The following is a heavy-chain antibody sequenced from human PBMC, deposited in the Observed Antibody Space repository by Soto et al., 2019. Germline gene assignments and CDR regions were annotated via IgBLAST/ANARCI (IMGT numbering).Heavy chain of an antibody. CDR2: ISAYNGNT. CDR1: GYTFTSYD. D-gene: IGHD2-8*01. J-gene: IGHJ6*02. CDR3: ARDRDCTNGVCYSYGMDV. V-gene: IGHV1-18*01. Sequence: ASVKVSCKASGYTFTSYDINWVRQAPGQGLEWMGWISAYNGNTNYAQKLQGRVTMTTDTSTSTAYMELRSLRSDDTAVYYCARDRDCTNGVCYSYGMDVWGQGTTVTVSS.